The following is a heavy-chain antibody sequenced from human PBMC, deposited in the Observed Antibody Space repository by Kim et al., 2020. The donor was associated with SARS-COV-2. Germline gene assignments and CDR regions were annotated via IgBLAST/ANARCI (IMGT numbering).Heavy chain of an antibody. CDR3: ARSGSDGDWRNQYFDQ. Sequence: SVKGRFTISRDDSKNSLFLQMNSLKSEDTAVYYCARSGSDGDWRNQYFDQWGPGTLVTVSS. D-gene: IGHD3-9*01. V-gene: IGHV3-72*01. J-gene: IGHJ4*02.